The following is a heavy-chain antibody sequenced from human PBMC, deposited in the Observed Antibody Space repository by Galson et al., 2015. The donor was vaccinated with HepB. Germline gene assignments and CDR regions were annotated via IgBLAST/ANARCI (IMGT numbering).Heavy chain of an antibody. D-gene: IGHD2-15*01. CDR3: ARGREGYCNTHNCRGDWFDP. CDR1: GFTFGGFS. CDR2: TSYDGSNT. Sequence: SLRLSCAGSGFTFGGFSIHWVRQAPGKGLEWVTFTSYDGSNTYFADSVKGRFTISRDNSQNTVYLQMSSLRPEDTAIYYCARGREGYCNTHNCRGDWFDPWGQGTLVTVSS. J-gene: IGHJ5*02. V-gene: IGHV3-30-3*01.